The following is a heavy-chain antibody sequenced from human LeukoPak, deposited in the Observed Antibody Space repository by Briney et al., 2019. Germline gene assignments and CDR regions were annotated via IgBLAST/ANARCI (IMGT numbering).Heavy chain of an antibody. Sequence: SETLSLTCTVSGGSITSDYWSWIRQPPGKGLESIGYIYYSGSTNYNPSLKSRVTISVDTSKNQFSLKLSSVTAADTAVYYCARVASVGATRALDYWGQGTLVTVSS. CDR1: GGSITSDY. CDR3: ARVASVGATRALDY. D-gene: IGHD1-26*01. J-gene: IGHJ4*02. V-gene: IGHV4-59*01. CDR2: IYYSGST.